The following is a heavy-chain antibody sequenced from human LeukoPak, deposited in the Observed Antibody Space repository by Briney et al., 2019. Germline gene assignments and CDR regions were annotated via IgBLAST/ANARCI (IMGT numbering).Heavy chain of an antibody. D-gene: IGHD5-18*01. CDR2: IYPGDSDT. CDR3: ARPGYSYGDYYYMDV. CDR1: GYSFTSYW. J-gene: IGHJ6*03. Sequence: GESLKISCKGSGYSFTSYWIGWVRQMPGKGLGGMGIIYPGDSDTRYSPSFQGQATISAHNPITTAYLQWSSQKASDTAMYYCARPGYSYGDYYYMDVWGKGTTVTV. V-gene: IGHV5-51*01.